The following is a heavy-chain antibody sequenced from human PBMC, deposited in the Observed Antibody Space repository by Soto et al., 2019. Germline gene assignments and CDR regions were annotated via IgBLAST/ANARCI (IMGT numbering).Heavy chain of an antibody. CDR1: GFTFTGYD. D-gene: IGHD3-3*02. V-gene: IGHV1-2*02. Sequence: ASVKVSCKASGFTFTGYDMHWVRQAPGQGLEWMGWINPNSGGTNCAQKFQGRVTMTRDTSISTAYMELSRLRSDDTAVYYCARDRIFGVVIWFDPWGQGTLVTV. CDR2: INPNSGGT. CDR3: ARDRIFGVVIWFDP. J-gene: IGHJ5*02.